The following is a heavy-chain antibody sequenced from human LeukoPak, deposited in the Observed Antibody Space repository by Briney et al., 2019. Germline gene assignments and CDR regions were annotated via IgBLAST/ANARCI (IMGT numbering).Heavy chain of an antibody. Sequence: SLRLSCAASGFTFSRYSINWVRQAPSQGLDLVSSIRSSSSYIYYADSVKGRFTISRDNAKNSLYLQMNSLRAEDTAVYYCARDRNYYDSSGYYPYWGQGTLVTVSS. CDR1: GFTFSRYS. V-gene: IGHV3-21*01. D-gene: IGHD3-22*01. CDR3: ARDRNYYDSSGYYPY. J-gene: IGHJ4*02. CDR2: IRSSSSYI.